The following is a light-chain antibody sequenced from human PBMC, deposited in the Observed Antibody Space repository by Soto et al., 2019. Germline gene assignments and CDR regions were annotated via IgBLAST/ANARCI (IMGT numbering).Light chain of an antibody. CDR3: QQRSNFFT. V-gene: IGKV3-11*01. CDR1: QSVSIY. CDR2: DAS. J-gene: IGKJ3*01. Sequence: EIVLTQSPATLSLSPGERATLSCRASQSVSIYLAWYQQKPGQAPRLLIYDASNRATGIPARFSGSGSGTDFTLTISSLEPEDFAVYYCQQRSNFFTFGPGTKVDIK.